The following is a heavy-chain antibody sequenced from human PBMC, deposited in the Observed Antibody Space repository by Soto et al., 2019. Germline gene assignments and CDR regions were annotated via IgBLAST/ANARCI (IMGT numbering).Heavy chain of an antibody. CDR2: ISGDGGQT. CDR3: ARDVGLDSDDFFAY. CDR1: GFTFTSYG. J-gene: IGHJ4*02. Sequence: PGGSLRLSCTPSGFTFTSYGMGWVRQAPGKGLQWVSTISGDGGQTHYTDSVKGRFSISRDNSKNTVYLQMDSLRAEGTAMYFCARDVGLDSDDFFAYWGQGTQVTVSS. D-gene: IGHD3-9*01. V-gene: IGHV3-23*01.